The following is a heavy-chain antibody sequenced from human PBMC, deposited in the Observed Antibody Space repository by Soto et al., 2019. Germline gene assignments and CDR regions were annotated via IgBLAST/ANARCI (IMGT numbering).Heavy chain of an antibody. CDR1: GFTFSSYS. V-gene: IGHV3-21*01. J-gene: IGHJ6*02. CDR3: ARNWGYYYYYGMDV. D-gene: IGHD7-27*01. Sequence: EVQLVESGGGLVKPGGSLRLSCAASGFTFSSYSMNWVRQAPGKGLEWVSSIGSSSSYIYYADSVKGRFTISRDNAKNSLYLQMNSLRAEDTAVYYCARNWGYYYYYGMDVWGQGTTVTVSS. CDR2: IGSSSSYI.